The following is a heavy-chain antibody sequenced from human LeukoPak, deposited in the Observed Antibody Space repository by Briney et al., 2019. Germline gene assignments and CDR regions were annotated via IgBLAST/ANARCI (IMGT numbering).Heavy chain of an antibody. D-gene: IGHD3-10*01. CDR1: GGSISSGSYY. CDR2: IYTSGST. Sequence: SETLSLTCTVSGGSISSGSYYWSWIRQPAGKGLEWIGRIYTSGSTNYNPSLKSRVTISVDTSKNQFSLKLSSVTAADTAVYYCARQYYGSGSYYWDYWGQGTLVTVSS. CDR3: ARQYYGSGSYYWDY. J-gene: IGHJ4*02. V-gene: IGHV4-61*02.